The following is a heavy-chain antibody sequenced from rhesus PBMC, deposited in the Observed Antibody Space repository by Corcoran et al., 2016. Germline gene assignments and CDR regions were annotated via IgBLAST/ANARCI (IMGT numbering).Heavy chain of an antibody. CDR1: GHSFTRYW. D-gene: IGHD6-25*01. CDR3: AKIAAAHFDY. Sequence: EVQLVQSGAEVHRPGESLQISCKPAGHSFTRYWISGVRQVPGKGMEWMGAIDPSDSDTRYSPSFQGQATISADKSSSTTYLQGSSLKASYAATYYCAKIAAAHFDYWGQGVLVTVSS. CDR2: IDPSDSDT. V-gene: IGHV5-2*01. J-gene: IGHJ4*01.